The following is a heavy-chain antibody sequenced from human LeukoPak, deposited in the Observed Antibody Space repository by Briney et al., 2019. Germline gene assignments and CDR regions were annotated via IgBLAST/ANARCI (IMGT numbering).Heavy chain of an antibody. V-gene: IGHV3-23*01. CDR2: MSGSGGGT. CDR1: GFTFSNYG. D-gene: IGHD2-15*01. CDR3: AKSGGGSDWILDYYFYLAV. J-gene: IGHJ6*03. Sequence: GGSLRLSCAASGFTFSNYGMSWVRQAPGKGLEWVSGMSGSGGGTYYADSVKGRFTISRDNSKNTLYLQVNSLRREDTAVYYCAKSGGGSDWILDYYFYLAVWGRGTTVTVSS.